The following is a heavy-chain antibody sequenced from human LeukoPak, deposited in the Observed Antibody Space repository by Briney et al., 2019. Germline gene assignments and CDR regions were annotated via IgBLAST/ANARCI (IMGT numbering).Heavy chain of an antibody. V-gene: IGHV4-4*07. J-gene: IGHJ4*02. CDR3: ARCRHGNCDYFDY. CDR2: FYTSGTT. CDR1: GGSITSDY. Sequence: SETLSLTCTVSGGSITSDYWSWIRQPAGKGLEWIGRFYTSGTTNYNPSLKSRVTMSADTSKNQFSLKLSSMTAADTAVYYCARCRHGNCDYFDYWGQGTLVTVSS. D-gene: IGHD1-7*01.